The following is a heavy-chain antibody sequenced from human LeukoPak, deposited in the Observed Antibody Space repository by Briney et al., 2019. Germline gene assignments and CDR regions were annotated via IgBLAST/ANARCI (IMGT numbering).Heavy chain of an antibody. J-gene: IGHJ4*02. CDR3: AKDKVRPYSSGWSIDY. D-gene: IGHD6-19*01. Sequence: GGSLRLSCAASGFTFDDYAMHWVRQAPGKGLEWVSGISWNSGSIGYADSVKGRFTISRDNAKNSLYLQMNSLRAEDTALYYCAKDKVRPYSSGWSIDYWGQGTLVTVSS. V-gene: IGHV3-9*01. CDR2: ISWNSGSI. CDR1: GFTFDDYA.